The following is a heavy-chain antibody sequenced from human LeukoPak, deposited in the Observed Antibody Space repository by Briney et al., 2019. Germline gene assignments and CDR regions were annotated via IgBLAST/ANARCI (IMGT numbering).Heavy chain of an antibody. CDR2: IKQDGSKK. Sequence: GSLRLSCVASGFPFSSYWMAWVRQAPGKGLEWVANIKQDGSKKSYVDSVKGRFTISRDNAKNSLYLQMNSLRAEDTAVYYCARGLWGYDFWSGYYTRFDPWGQGTLVTVSS. D-gene: IGHD3-3*01. CDR3: ARGLWGYDFWSGYYTRFDP. V-gene: IGHV3-7*01. CDR1: GFPFSSYW. J-gene: IGHJ5*02.